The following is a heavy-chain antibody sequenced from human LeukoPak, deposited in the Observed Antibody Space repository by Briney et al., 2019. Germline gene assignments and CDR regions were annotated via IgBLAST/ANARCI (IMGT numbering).Heavy chain of an antibody. CDR1: GFTFSSYW. CDR3: ARALRGYEDGHFDY. V-gene: IGHV3-7*01. D-gene: IGHD5-12*01. Sequence: PGGSLRLSCAASGFTFSSYWMCWVRQAPGKGLEWVANIKQDGSEKYYVDSVKGRFTISRDNAKNSLYLQMNSLRAEDTAVYYCARALRGYEDGHFDYWGQGTPVTVSS. CDR2: IKQDGSEK. J-gene: IGHJ4*02.